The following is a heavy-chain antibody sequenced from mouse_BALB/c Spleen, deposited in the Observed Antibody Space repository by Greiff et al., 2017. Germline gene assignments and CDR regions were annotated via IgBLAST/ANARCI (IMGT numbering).Heavy chain of an antibody. V-gene: IGHV2-2*02. Sequence: VQLQESGPGLVQPSQSLSITCTVSGFSLTSYGVHWVRQSPGKGLEWLGVIWSGGSTDYNAAFISRLSISKDNSKSQVFFKMNSLQANDTAIYYCAPQLGRRSLYAMDYWGQGTSVTVSS. CDR2: IWSGGST. D-gene: IGHD4-1*02. CDR1: GFSLTSYG. J-gene: IGHJ4*01. CDR3: APQLGRRSLYAMDY.